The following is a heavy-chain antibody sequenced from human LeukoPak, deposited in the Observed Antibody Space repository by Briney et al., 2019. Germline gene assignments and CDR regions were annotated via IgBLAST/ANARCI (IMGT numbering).Heavy chain of an antibody. CDR1: GFTFSSYA. Sequence: GGSLRLSCAASGFTFSSYAMSWVRQAPGKGLEGVSAISGSGGSTYYADSVKGRFTISRDNSKNTLYLQMNSLRAEDTAVYYCAKGAAPRGYTYVANWGQGTLVTVSS. CDR2: ISGSGGST. CDR3: AKGAAPRGYTYVAN. V-gene: IGHV3-23*01. D-gene: IGHD5-18*01. J-gene: IGHJ4*02.